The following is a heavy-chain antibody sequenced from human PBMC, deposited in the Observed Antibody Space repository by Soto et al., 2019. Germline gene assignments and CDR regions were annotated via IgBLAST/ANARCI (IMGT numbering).Heavy chain of an antibody. D-gene: IGHD1-26*01. CDR2: IIPIYSTP. V-gene: IGHV1-69*06. CDR3: ATDSGSYYDVAY. Sequence: QVQLVQSGAEVKKPGSSVKVSCKASGGTLSNYAISWVRQAPGQGLEWMGGIIPIYSTPNYAQKFQGRLTITADKSTSTAYMELSSLRSEDTAVYYCATDSGSYYDVAYWGQGTLVTVSS. CDR1: GGTLSNYA. J-gene: IGHJ4*02.